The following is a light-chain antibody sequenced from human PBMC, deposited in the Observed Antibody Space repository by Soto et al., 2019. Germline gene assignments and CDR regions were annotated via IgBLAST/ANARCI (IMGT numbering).Light chain of an antibody. CDR2: SNY. CDR1: SSNIESNT. CDR3: AAWDDLLNGYV. Sequence: QSVLTQPPSASGTPGQRVTISCSGSSSNIESNTVTWYQQLPGTAPKLVIYSNYDRPSGVPDRFSGSTSGTSASLVIRGLQSEDEAESYCAAWDDLLNGYVLGGGTKVNGL. V-gene: IGLV1-44*01. J-gene: IGLJ1*01.